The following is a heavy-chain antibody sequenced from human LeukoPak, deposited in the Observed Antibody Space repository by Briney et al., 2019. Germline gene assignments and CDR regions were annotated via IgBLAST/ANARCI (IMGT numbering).Heavy chain of an antibody. V-gene: IGHV4-4*09. CDR3: ARTARVFDF. Sequence: SETLSLTCAVSGYSITSLYLSWIRQPPGKGLEVIGYTYTSGDTNYNPSLKSRVSISPDTSKNQVSLKMSSVTAADTAVYYCARTARVFDFWGQGILVTVSS. D-gene: IGHD5-18*01. CDR1: GYSITSLY. CDR2: TYTSGDT. J-gene: IGHJ4*02.